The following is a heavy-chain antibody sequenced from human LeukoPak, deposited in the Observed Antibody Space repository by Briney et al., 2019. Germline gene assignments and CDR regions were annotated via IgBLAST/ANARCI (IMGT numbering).Heavy chain of an antibody. CDR3: ARGKPYDSSGYYAFDI. Sequence: PSETLSLTCAVYGGSFSGYYWSWIRQPPGKGLEWIGEINHSGSTNYNPSLKSRVTISVDTSKNQFSLKLSSVTAADTAVYYCARGKPYDSSGYYAFDIWGQGTMVTVSS. D-gene: IGHD3-22*01. V-gene: IGHV4-34*01. CDR2: INHSGST. J-gene: IGHJ3*02. CDR1: GGSFSGYY.